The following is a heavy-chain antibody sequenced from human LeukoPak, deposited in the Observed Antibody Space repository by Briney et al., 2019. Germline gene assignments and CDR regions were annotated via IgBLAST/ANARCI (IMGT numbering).Heavy chain of an antibody. CDR2: ISWNSGSI. J-gene: IGHJ4*02. D-gene: IGHD2-15*01. CDR3: AKVIECSGGSCYSFDY. V-gene: IGHV3-9*01. CDR1: GFTFDDYA. Sequence: GGSLRLSCAASGFTFDDYAMHWVRQAPGKGLEWVSGISWNSGSIGYADSVKGRFTISRDNAKNSLYLQMNSLRAEDTALYYCAKVIECSGGSCYSFDYWGQGTLVTVSS.